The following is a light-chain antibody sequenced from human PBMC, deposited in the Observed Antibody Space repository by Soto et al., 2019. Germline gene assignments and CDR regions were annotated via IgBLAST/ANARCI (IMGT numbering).Light chain of an antibody. V-gene: IGKV3-15*01. CDR1: QSVYNN. Sequence: EIVMTQSPATLSVSAGERATLSCKASQSVYNNLAWYQQKPGQAPRLLIYGASTRATGIPARFSGSGSGTEFTLTISSLQSEDFAVYFCQQYNNWPPVTFGPGTKVDIK. CDR2: GAS. CDR3: QQYNNWPPVT. J-gene: IGKJ3*01.